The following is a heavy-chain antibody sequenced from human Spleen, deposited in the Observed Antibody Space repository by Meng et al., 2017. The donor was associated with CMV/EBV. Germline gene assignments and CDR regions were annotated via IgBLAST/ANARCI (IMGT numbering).Heavy chain of an antibody. CDR3: ARDTYDFWSGYSNGLDV. CDR2: IYYSGST. D-gene: IGHD3-3*01. Sequence: GSLRLSCTVSGGSISSYYWSWIRQPPGKGLEWIGYIYYSGSTNYNPSLKSRVTISIHTSKNHFSLKLSSVTAADTAVYYCARDTYDFWSGYSNGLDVWGQGTTVTVSS. J-gene: IGHJ6*02. V-gene: IGHV4-59*01. CDR1: GGSISSYY.